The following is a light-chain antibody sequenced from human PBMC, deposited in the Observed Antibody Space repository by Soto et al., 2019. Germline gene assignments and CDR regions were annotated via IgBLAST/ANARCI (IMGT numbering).Light chain of an antibody. CDR2: GAS. Sequence: EIVMTQSPATLSVSPGERATLSCRASQSVSSNLAWYQQKPGQAPRLLIYGASTRGTCIPPQFSGSGSGTEFTLTISSLQSEDFAVYYCQQYNNWTFTFGPGTKVDIK. CDR1: QSVSSN. V-gene: IGKV3-15*01. CDR3: QQYNNWTFT. J-gene: IGKJ3*01.